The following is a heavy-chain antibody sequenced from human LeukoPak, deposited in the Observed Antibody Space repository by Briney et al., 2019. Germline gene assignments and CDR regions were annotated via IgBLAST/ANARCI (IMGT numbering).Heavy chain of an antibody. CDR3: ASCPVRSSRFYYYYYGMDV. D-gene: IGHD6-6*01. V-gene: IGHV4-34*01. Sequence: PSETLSLTCAVYGGSFSGYYWSWIRQPPGKGLEWIGEINHSGSTNYNPSLKSRVTISVDTSKNQFSLKLSSVTAADTAVYYCASCPVRSSRFYYYYYGMDVWGQGTTVTVSS. CDR1: GGSFSGYY. CDR2: INHSGST. J-gene: IGHJ6*02.